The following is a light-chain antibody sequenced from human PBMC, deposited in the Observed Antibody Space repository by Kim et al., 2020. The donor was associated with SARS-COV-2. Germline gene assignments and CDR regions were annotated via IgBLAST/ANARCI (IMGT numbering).Light chain of an antibody. V-gene: IGKV1-5*01. CDR3: QQYDTYST. CDR1: QSINSW. CDR2: DAS. J-gene: IGKJ2*01. Sequence: DIQMTQSLSTLSASVGDRVTITCRASQSINSWLAWYQQKPGKAPKLLIYDASNLESGVPSRFSGSGSGTEFTLTISSLQPDDFATYYCQQYDTYSTFGQGTKVDIK.